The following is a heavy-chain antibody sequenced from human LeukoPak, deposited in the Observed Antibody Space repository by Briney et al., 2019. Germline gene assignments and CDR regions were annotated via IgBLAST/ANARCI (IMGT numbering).Heavy chain of an antibody. D-gene: IGHD5-24*01. J-gene: IGHJ6*03. CDR1: GFTFSRNA. CDR2: ISYDGSTT. Sequence: PGGSLRLSCAASGFTFSRNAMHWVRQTPGKGLEWVAVISYDGSTTYYSDSVKGRFTISRDNSKSTLYLQMNGLRAEDTAVFYCARDTGDGVTPPDYYYYMDVWGTGTTVTVSS. V-gene: IGHV3-30*04. CDR3: ARDTGDGVTPPDYYYYMDV.